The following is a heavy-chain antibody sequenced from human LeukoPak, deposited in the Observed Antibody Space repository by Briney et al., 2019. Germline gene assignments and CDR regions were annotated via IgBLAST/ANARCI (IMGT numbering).Heavy chain of an antibody. Sequence: SETLSLTCAVYGGSFSGYYWSWIRQPPGKGLEGIGEINHSGSINYTPSLKSRVTISVDTSKNQFSLKLSSVTAADTAVYYCARGKNYDFWSGSNVMADYYYYMEVWGKGTTVTVSS. CDR1: GGSFSGYY. D-gene: IGHD3-3*01. J-gene: IGHJ6*03. CDR2: INHSGSI. CDR3: ARGKNYDFWSGSNVMADYYYYMEV. V-gene: IGHV4-34*01.